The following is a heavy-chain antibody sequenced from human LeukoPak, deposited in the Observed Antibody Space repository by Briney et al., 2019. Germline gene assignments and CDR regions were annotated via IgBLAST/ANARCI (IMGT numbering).Heavy chain of an antibody. D-gene: IGHD5-18*01. CDR1: GFIFSDYY. V-gene: IGHV3-11*01. CDR2: ISSSARAI. J-gene: IGHJ4*02. Sequence: GGSLRLSCAASGFIFSDYYMSWIRQAPGKGLEWMSHISSSARAIYYADSVKGRFTISRDNAKNSLYLQMNSLRAEDTAVYYCARDQNGYGTFDQWGQGTLVSVTS. CDR3: ARDQNGYGTFDQ.